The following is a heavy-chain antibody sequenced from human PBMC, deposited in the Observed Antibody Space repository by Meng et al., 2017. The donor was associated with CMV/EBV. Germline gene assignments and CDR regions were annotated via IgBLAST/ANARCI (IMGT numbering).Heavy chain of an antibody. J-gene: IGHJ4*02. V-gene: IGHV3-30-3*01. CDR3: ARGFLESHLAY. CDR2: ISYDGSNK. Sequence: QVQLVESGGGVVQPGRSLRLSCAASGFTFSSYAMHWVRQAPGKGLEWVAVISYDGSNKYYADSVKGRFTISRDNSKNTLYLQMNSLRAEDTAVYYCARGFLESHLAYWGQGTLVTVSS. D-gene: IGHD3-3*01. CDR1: GFTFSSYA.